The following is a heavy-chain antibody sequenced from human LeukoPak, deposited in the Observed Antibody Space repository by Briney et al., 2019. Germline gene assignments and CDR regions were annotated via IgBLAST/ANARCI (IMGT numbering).Heavy chain of an antibody. CDR1: GFTFSGYA. Sequence: GGSLRLSCAASGFTFSGYAIHWVRQAPGKGLEWVAFISYDGSIKYYADSVKGRCTISRDNSKNTLNLQINSLRAEDTAVYYCARDLSEKYSIDYWGQGTLVTVSS. J-gene: IGHJ4*02. D-gene: IGHD2-15*01. V-gene: IGHV3-30-3*01. CDR2: ISYDGSIK. CDR3: ARDLSEKYSIDY.